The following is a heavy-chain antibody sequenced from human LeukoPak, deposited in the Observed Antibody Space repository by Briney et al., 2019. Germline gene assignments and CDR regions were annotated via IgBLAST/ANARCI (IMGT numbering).Heavy chain of an antibody. J-gene: IGHJ6*02. CDR2: ISAYNGNT. CDR1: GYTFNSYG. Sequence: ASVKVSCKASGYTFNSYGISWVRQAPGQGLEWIGWISAYNGNTNYAQKLQGRVTMTTDTSTNTAYMELRSLRSDDTAVYYCARDNGNYYYYYAMDVWGQGTTVTVSS. V-gene: IGHV1-18*01. CDR3: ARDNGNYYYYYAMDV. D-gene: IGHD2-8*01.